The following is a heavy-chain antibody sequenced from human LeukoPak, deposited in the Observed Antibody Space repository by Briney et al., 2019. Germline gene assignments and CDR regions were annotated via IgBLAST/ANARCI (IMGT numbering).Heavy chain of an antibody. CDR2: ISGSGGST. CDR1: GFTFSSYA. Sequence: PGGSLRLSCAASGFTFSSYAMSWVPQAPGNGLEWVSAISGSGGSTYYADSVKGRFTISRDNSKNTLYLQMNSLRAEDTAVYYCAKDDYDILTGYYPPVDYWGQGTLVTVSS. V-gene: IGHV3-23*01. J-gene: IGHJ4*02. CDR3: AKDDYDILTGYYPPVDY. D-gene: IGHD3-9*01.